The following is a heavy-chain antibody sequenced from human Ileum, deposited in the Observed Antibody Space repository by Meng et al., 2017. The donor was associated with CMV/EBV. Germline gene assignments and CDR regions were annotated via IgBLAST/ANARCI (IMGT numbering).Heavy chain of an antibody. J-gene: IGHJ4*02. Sequence: QVPLLESCPGLVKTSEPLSLTCYVSGGSISNYYWSWIRQSAGKGLEWIAHIYTSGTTNYNPSLKSRVTMSVDTSRNQFSLKLTSVTAADTAVYYCARNYGSGNWNFFHYWGQGTLVTVSS. CDR3: ARNYGSGNWNFFHY. CDR2: IYTSGTT. V-gene: IGHV4-4*07. D-gene: IGHD3-10*01. CDR1: GGSISNYY.